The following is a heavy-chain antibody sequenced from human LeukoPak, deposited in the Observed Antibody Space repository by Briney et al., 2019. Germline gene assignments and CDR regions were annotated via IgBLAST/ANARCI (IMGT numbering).Heavy chain of an antibody. CDR2: ISSSGSTI. D-gene: IGHD6-13*01. J-gene: IGHJ4*02. Sequence: QSGGSLRLSCAGSGFTFNNYGMNWVRQAPGKGLEWVSYISSSGSTIYYADSVKGRFTISRDNAKNSLYLQMNSLRAEDTAVYYCARFKQQLVKGDYWGQGTLVTVSS. CDR1: GFTFNNYG. CDR3: ARFKQQLVKGDY. V-gene: IGHV3-48*04.